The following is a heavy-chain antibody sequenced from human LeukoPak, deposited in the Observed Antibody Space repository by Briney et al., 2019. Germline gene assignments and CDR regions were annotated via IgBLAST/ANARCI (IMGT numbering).Heavy chain of an antibody. V-gene: IGHV1-2*02. CDR2: INPNSGGT. CDR1: GYTFTGYY. Sequence: GASVKVSCKASGYTFTGYYMHWVRQAPGQGLEWMGWINPNSGGTNYAQKFQGRVTMTRDTSISTAYMGLSRLRSDDTAVYYCARDKTYYDSSGYYFDYWGQGTLVTVSS. J-gene: IGHJ4*02. D-gene: IGHD3-22*01. CDR3: ARDKTYYDSSGYYFDY.